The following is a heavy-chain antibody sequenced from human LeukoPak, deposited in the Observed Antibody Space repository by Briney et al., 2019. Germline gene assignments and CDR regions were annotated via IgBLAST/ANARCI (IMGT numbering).Heavy chain of an antibody. J-gene: IGHJ4*02. CDR3: ARHTYARPFDS. Sequence: SETLSLTCTVSGGSISGSYRSWIRQPPGKGLEWIGYIYYSGDSNYNPSLKSRATISLDTSKNQFSLKVSSVTAADTAIYYCARHTYARPFDSWGQGTPVTVSS. V-gene: IGHV4-59*08. D-gene: IGHD6-6*01. CDR1: GGSISGSY. CDR2: IYYSGDS.